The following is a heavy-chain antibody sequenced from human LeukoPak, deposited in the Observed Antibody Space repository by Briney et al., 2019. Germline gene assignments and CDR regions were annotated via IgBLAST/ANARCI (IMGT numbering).Heavy chain of an antibody. CDR1: GGSFSGYY. J-gene: IGHJ6*03. CDR2: INHSGST. V-gene: IGHV4-34*01. CDR3: ATQGTQGISNYYMDV. Sequence: SETLSLACAVYGGSFSGYYWSWIRQPPVKGLEWIGEINHSGSTNYNPSLKSRVTISVDTSKNQFSLKVSSVTAADTAVYYCATQGTQGISNYYMDVWGKGTTVTISS. D-gene: IGHD3-3*02.